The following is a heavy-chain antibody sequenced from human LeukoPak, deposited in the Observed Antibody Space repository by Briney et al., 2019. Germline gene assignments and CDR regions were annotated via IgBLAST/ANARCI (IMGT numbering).Heavy chain of an antibody. CDR3: ASKQWLGS. D-gene: IGHD6-19*01. J-gene: IGHJ4*02. Sequence: AGGSLRLSCAASGFTFSSYSMNWVRQAPGKGLEWVSSISSSSSYIYYADSVKGRFTISRDNAKNSLYLQINSLRAEDTAVYYCASKQWLGSWGQGTLVTVSS. CDR1: GFTFSSYS. V-gene: IGHV3-21*01. CDR2: ISSSSSYI.